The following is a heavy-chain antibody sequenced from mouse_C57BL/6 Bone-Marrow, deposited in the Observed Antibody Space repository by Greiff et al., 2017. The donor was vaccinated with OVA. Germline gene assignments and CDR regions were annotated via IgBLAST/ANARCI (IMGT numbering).Heavy chain of an antibody. CDR3: ARDGRGNLDY. J-gene: IGHJ2*01. D-gene: IGHD1-1*01. V-gene: IGHV5-4*01. CDR2: ISDGGSYT. Sequence: EVQGVESGGGLVKPGGSLKLSCAASGFTFSSYAMSWVRQTPEKRLEWVATISDGGSYTYYPDNVKGRITITRDKAKNNLYLQMNRLKSEDTAMYYSARDGRGNLDYWGQGTTLTVSS. CDR1: GFTFSSYA.